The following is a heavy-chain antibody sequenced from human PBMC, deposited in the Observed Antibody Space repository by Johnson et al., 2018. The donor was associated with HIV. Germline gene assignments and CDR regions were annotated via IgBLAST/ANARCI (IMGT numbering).Heavy chain of an antibody. CDR3: VKGIDSSSWYAFDI. D-gene: IGHD6-13*01. J-gene: IGHJ3*02. V-gene: IGHV3-33*06. Sequence: QVQLVEFGGGVVQPGRSLRLSCAASGFTFSSYGMHWVRQAPGKGLEWVAVIWYDGSNKYYADSVKGRFTISRDNSKNTLYLQMNSLRAEDTAVYYCVKGIDSSSWYAFDIWGQGTMVTVSS. CDR1: GFTFSSYG. CDR2: IWYDGSNK.